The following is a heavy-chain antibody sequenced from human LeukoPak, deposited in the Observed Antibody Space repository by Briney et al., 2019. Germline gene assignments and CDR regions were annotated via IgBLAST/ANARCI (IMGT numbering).Heavy chain of an antibody. V-gene: IGHV1-18*01. J-gene: IGHJ6*03. Sequence: APVKVSCKASGYTFTSYGISWVRQAPGQGLEWMGWISVYNGNTNYAQKIQGRVTMTTDTSTSTAYMELRSLRSDDTAVYYCARAGIGDVHYYMDVWGKGTTVTVSS. CDR1: GYTFTSYG. CDR3: ARAGIGDVHYYMDV. CDR2: ISVYNGNT. D-gene: IGHD3-16*01.